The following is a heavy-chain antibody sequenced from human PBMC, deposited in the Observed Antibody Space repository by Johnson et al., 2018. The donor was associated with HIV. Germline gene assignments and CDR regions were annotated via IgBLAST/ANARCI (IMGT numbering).Heavy chain of an antibody. CDR1: GFAFSSYA. D-gene: IGHD2-2*01. CDR3: ASDPVPAAIRAFDI. V-gene: IGHV3-30-3*01. CDR2: ISYDGSNK. J-gene: IGHJ3*02. Sequence: QVQLVESGGGVVQPGGSLRLSCAASGFAFSSYAMHWVRQAPGKGLEWVAVISYDGSNKYYADSVKGRFTISRDNSKNALYLQMNSLRAEDTAVYYCASDPVPAAIRAFDIWGQGTMVTVS.